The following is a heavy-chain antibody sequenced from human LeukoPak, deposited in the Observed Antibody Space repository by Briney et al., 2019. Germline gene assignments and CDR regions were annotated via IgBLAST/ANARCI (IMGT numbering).Heavy chain of an antibody. J-gene: IGHJ6*02. CDR3: ARDLPPAPWNGMDV. CDR1: GFAFSTYW. V-gene: IGHV3-74*01. CDR2: IRTDGGST. D-gene: IGHD2-2*01. Sequence: GGSLRLSCAASGFAFSTYWMHWVRQAPGKGLVWVSRIRTDGGSTYYADSVKGRFTVSRDNAKNTLYLQMNSLRPEDTAVYYCARDLPPAPWNGMDVWGQGTTVTVSS.